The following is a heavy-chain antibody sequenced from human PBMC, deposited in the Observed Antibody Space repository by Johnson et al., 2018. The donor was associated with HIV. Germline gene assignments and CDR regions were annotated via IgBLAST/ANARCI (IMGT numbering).Heavy chain of an antibody. Sequence: VQLVESGGGLVQPGGSLILSCAASGFTFSSYWMHWVRQAPGKGLVWVSRISSDGSSTYYADSVKGRFTISRDNAKTTMFVQMNSLRAEDTALYMQMNSLRADDTAVYYCASQYCGGDCYAFDIWGQGTMVTVSS. CDR1: GFTFSSYW. D-gene: IGHD2-21*01. J-gene: IGHJ3*02. CDR3: MNSLRADDTAVYYCASQYCGGDCYAFDI. CDR2: ISSDGSST. V-gene: IGHV3-74*01.